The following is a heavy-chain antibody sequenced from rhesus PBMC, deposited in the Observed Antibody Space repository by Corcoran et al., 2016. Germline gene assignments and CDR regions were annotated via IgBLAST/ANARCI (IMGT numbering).Heavy chain of an antibody. CDR3: ARDNGLQRLH. Sequence: QVQLQESGPGVVKPSETLSLTCAVSGGSISGYYLWSWTRQPPGKGLELIGYIYGGSWSTSYTPSLTSRVIISIATSKHQFSLKLSSVPAADTAVYYCARDNGLQRLHWGQGVLVTVSS. V-gene: IGHV4-147*01. J-gene: IGHJ4*01. CDR2: IYGGSWST. CDR1: GGSISGYY. D-gene: IGHD1-14*01.